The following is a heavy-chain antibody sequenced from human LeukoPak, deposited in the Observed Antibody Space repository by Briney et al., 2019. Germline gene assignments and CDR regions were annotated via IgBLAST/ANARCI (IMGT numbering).Heavy chain of an antibody. Sequence: SETLSPTCAVYGGSFSGYYWSWIRQPPGKGLEWIGEINHSGSTNCNPSLKSRVTISVDTSKNQFSLKQSSVTAADTAVYYCARGLPKYYYDRSRGSERLDYWGQGTLVTVSS. D-gene: IGHD3-22*01. CDR1: GGSFSGYY. V-gene: IGHV4-34*01. CDR3: ARGLPKYYYDRSRGSERLDY. J-gene: IGHJ4*02. CDR2: INHSGST.